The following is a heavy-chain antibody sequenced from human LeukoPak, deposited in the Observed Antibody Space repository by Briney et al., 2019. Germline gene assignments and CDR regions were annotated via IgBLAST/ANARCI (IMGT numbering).Heavy chain of an antibody. CDR1: GGSISSSNYY. CDR3: ARGGLYYYDSSGYYYAYDY. Sequence: SETLSLTCTVSGGSISSSNYYWGWIRQPPGKGLEWIGSIYYSGSTYYNPSLKSRVTISVVTSKNQFSLKLSSVTAADTAVYYCARGGLYYYDSSGYYYAYDYWGQGTLVTVSS. CDR2: IYYSGST. V-gene: IGHV4-39*01. D-gene: IGHD3-22*01. J-gene: IGHJ4*02.